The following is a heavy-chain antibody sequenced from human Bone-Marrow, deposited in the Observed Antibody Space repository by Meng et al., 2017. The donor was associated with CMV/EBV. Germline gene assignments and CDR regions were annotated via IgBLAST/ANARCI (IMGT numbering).Heavy chain of an antibody. CDR1: GFTFSDHY. J-gene: IGHJ4*02. V-gene: IGHV3-72*01. CDR2: TRNKANSYTT. Sequence: GGSLRLSCAASGFTFSDHYMDWVRQAPGKGLEWVGRTRNKANSYTTEYAASVKGRFTISRDDSKNSLYLQMNSLKTEDTAVYYCARVSARYSSGWYYFDYWGQGTLVTVSS. D-gene: IGHD6-19*01. CDR3: ARVSARYSSGWYYFDY.